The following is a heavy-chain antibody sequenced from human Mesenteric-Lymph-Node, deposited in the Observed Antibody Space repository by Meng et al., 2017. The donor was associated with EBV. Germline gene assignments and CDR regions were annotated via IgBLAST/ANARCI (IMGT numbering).Heavy chain of an antibody. V-gene: IGHV4-34*01. J-gene: IGHJ5*02. D-gene: IGHD3-16*01. CDR2: VNHAGTT. CDR3: AALGSFASSIDP. Sequence: QVQLRQWGAGLLTPSGTLSLTCAVYGGSFSDYYWTWIRQPPGKGLEWIGEVNHAGTTIYNPSLESRVTISVDTSKNQFSLKLTSVTAADTAVYFCAALGSFASSIDPWGQGTLVTVSS. CDR1: GGSFSDYY.